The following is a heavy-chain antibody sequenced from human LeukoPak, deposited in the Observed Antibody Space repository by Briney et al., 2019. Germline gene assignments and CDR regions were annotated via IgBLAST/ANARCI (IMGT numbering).Heavy chain of an antibody. CDR2: IGTAGDT. Sequence: GGSLRLSCAASGFTFSDYDIHWVRQPAGKGLEWASAIGTAGDTYYSASVKGRFTISRENAKNSLYLQMNSLRAEDTAVYYCAKSGSSSWFLDYWGQGALVTVSS. J-gene: IGHJ4*02. V-gene: IGHV3-13*01. CDR1: GFTFSDYD. CDR3: AKSGSSSWFLDY. D-gene: IGHD6-13*01.